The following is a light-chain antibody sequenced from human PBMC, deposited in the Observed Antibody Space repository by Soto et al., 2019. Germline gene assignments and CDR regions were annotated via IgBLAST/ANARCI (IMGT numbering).Light chain of an antibody. CDR1: QSFTDW. J-gene: IGKJ1*01. V-gene: IGKV1-5*01. CDR2: DAS. Sequence: DIQMTQSPSTLSAAVGDRVTITCRASQSFTDWLAWYQKKPGTAPKLLIYDASTLESGVPSRFSGSGSGTLFTLTISSLRPDDSGTYYCQQYHSNSPTFGQGTKVQI. CDR3: QQYHSNSPT.